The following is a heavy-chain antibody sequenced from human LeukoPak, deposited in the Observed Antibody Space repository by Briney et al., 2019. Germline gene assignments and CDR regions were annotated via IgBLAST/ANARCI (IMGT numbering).Heavy chain of an antibody. Sequence: PGESLKISCKGSGYRITDYWIGWVRQMPGKGLEWMGIIYPGDSDTRYSPSFQGQVTISADKSINTAHLQWSSLKASDTAMYYCARGAAGTTPDYYYFGLDVWGQGTTVRVSS. V-gene: IGHV5-51*01. CDR1: GYRITDYW. CDR2: IYPGDSDT. CDR3: ARGAAGTTPDYYYFGLDV. D-gene: IGHD1-7*01. J-gene: IGHJ6*02.